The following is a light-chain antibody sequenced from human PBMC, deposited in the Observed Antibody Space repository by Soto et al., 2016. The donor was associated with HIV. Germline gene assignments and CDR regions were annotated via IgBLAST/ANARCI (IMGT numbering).Light chain of an antibody. CDR3: QQSYSNTPLT. CDR1: QSISSY. Sequence: DIQMTQSPSSLSASVGDRVTITCRASQSISSYLNWYQQKPGKAPNLLIYATSSLQSGVPSRFSGSGSGTDFTLTISSLQPEDFATYYCQQSYSNTPLTFGGGTKVEIK. J-gene: IGKJ4*01. CDR2: ATS. V-gene: IGKV1-39*01.